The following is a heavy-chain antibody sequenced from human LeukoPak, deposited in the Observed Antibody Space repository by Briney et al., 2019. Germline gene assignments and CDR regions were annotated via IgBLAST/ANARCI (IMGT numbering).Heavy chain of an antibody. CDR2: INPSGGST. Sequence: ATVKVSCKASGYTFTSYYMHWVRQAPGQGLEWMGIINPSGGSTSYAQKFQGRVTMTRDTSTSTVYMELSSLRSEDTAVYYCAREDYGGNFEIQHWGQGTLVTVSS. CDR1: GYTFTSYY. V-gene: IGHV1-46*01. D-gene: IGHD4-23*01. CDR3: AREDYGGNFEIQH. J-gene: IGHJ1*01.